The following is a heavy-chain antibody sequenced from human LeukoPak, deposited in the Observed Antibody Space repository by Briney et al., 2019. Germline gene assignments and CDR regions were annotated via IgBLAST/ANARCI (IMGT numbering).Heavy chain of an antibody. D-gene: IGHD3-10*01. J-gene: IGHJ4*02. CDR1: GFTVSSNY. Sequence: PGGSLRLSCAAPGFTVSSNYMSWVRQAPGKGLEWVAFIRYDGSNKYYADSVKGRFTISRDNSKNTLYLQMNSLRAEDTAVYYCAKDKLWFGELSPFDYWGQGTLVTVSS. CDR2: IRYDGSNK. V-gene: IGHV3-30*02. CDR3: AKDKLWFGELSPFDY.